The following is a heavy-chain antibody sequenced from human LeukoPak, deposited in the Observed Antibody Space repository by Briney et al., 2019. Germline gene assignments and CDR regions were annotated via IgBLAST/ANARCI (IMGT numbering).Heavy chain of an antibody. Sequence: SETLSLTCAVSGGSISSSNWWSWVRQPPGKGREGSGEIYHSGSTNYNPSLKSRVTISVVKSKNQFSLKLSSVTAADTAVYYCARGFSGSYRGYYFDYWGQGTLVTVSS. D-gene: IGHD1-26*01. V-gene: IGHV4-4*02. CDR2: IYHSGST. CDR3: ARGFSGSYRGYYFDY. CDR1: GGSISSSNW. J-gene: IGHJ4*02.